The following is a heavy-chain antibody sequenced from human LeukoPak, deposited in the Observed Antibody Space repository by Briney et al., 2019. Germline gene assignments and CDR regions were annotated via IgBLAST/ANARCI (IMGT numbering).Heavy chain of an antibody. CDR1: SGSINNHY. V-gene: IGHV4-59*11. CDR3: ARDQIGYGLDY. Sequence: SETLSLTCIVSSGSINNHYWSWIRQPPGKGLEWIGYIYDSWNTNYNPSLKSRVTISIDTSKNQFSLNLTSVTAADTAVYYCARDQIGYGLDYWGQGTLVTISS. D-gene: IGHD5-18*01. J-gene: IGHJ4*02. CDR2: IYDSWNT.